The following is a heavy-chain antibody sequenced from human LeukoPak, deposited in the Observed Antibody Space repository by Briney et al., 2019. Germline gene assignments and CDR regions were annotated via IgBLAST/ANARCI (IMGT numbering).Heavy chain of an antibody. CDR2: IYYSGNS. D-gene: IGHD3/OR15-3a*01. V-gene: IGHV4-39*01. J-gene: IGHJ4*02. CDR1: GVSISSSNSY. Sequence: SETLSLTCTVSGVSISSSNSYWGWIRQPPGKGLEWIGSIYYSGNSCYNASLKSQVSISIDTSKNQFSLRLTSVTAADTAVYYCARQTGSGLFILPGGQGTLVTVSS. CDR3: ARQTGSGLFILP.